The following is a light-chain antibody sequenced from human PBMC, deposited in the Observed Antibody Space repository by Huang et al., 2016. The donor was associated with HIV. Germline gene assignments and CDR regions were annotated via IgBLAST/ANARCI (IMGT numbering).Light chain of an antibody. CDR3: QQRSGWPPIFT. J-gene: IGKJ3*01. CDR1: QSVSKY. Sequence: ETVLTQSPVTLSVSPGDRATLSCRASQSVSKYLAWYQQKPGQAPRLLIYDSSTRATDIPARFSGSGSGTDFILTISSIEPEDFAIYYCQQRSGWPPIFTFGPGTRVDFK. CDR2: DSS. V-gene: IGKV3-11*01.